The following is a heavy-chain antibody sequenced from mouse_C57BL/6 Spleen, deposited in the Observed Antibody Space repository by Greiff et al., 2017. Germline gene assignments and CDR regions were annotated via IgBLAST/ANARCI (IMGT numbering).Heavy chain of an antibody. J-gene: IGHJ2*01. Sequence: VQLQQSGAELVKPGASVKISCKASGYAFSSYWMNWVKQRPGKGLEWIGQIYPGDGDTNYNGKFKGKATLTADKSSSTAYMQLSSLTSEDSAVYFCARGGGSSYPGLDYWGQGTTLTVSS. CDR1: GYAFSSYW. CDR3: ARGGGSSYPGLDY. CDR2: IYPGDGDT. D-gene: IGHD1-1*01. V-gene: IGHV1-80*01.